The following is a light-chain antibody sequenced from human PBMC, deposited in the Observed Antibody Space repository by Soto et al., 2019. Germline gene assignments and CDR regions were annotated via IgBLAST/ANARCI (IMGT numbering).Light chain of an antibody. CDR2: DAS. CDR1: QSVRSY. Sequence: EIVLTQSPATLSLSPGERATISCRASQSVRSYLAWYQQKPGQAPRLLIHDASSRATGIPARFSGSGSGTDFTLIIISLEPEDFAVYYCHQRNNSPSSTFGQGTRLEIK. J-gene: IGKJ5*01. V-gene: IGKV3-11*01. CDR3: HQRNNSPSST.